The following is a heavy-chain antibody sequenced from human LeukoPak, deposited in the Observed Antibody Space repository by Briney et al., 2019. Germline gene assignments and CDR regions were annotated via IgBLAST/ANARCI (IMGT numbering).Heavy chain of an antibody. Sequence: SETLSLTCTVSGGSISSYYRSWIRQPAGKGLEWIGRIYTSGGPTYNPSLKNRVTMSVDTSYNQFALKLSSVTVAGTAVYCCAREDTAMEYYFDYGGQGTLASVST. V-gene: IGHV4-4*07. J-gene: IGHJ4*02. D-gene: IGHD5-18*01. CDR2: IYTSGGP. CDR3: AREDTAMEYYFDY. CDR1: GGSISSYY.